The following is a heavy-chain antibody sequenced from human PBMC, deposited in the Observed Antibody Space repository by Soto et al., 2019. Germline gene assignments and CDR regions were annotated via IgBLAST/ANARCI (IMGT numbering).Heavy chain of an antibody. CDR3: AREGGIVGATAADY. D-gene: IGHD1-26*01. Sequence: QVQLQESGPGLVKPSQTLSLTCTVSGGSISSGGYYWSWIRQHPGKGLEWFGNIYYSGSTYYNPSLKSRVTISVDTSKNQFSLKLSSVTAADTAVYYCAREGGIVGATAADYWGQGTLVTVSS. V-gene: IGHV4-31*03. J-gene: IGHJ4*02. CDR1: GGSISSGGYY. CDR2: IYYSGST.